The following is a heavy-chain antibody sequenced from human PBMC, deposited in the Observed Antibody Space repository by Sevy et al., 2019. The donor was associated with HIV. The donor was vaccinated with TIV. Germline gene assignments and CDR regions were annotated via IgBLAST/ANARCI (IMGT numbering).Heavy chain of an antibody. CDR3: ARGWSADLRNGPYYYMDV. CDR2: TRNKANSYTT. J-gene: IGHJ6*03. D-gene: IGHD3-3*01. Sequence: GGSLRLSCAASGFTFSDHYMDWVRQAPGKGLEWVGRTRNKANSYTTEYAASVKGRFTISRDDSKNSLYLQMNSLKTEDTAVYYCARGWSADLRNGPYYYMDVWGKGTTVTVSS. CDR1: GFTFSDHY. V-gene: IGHV3-72*01.